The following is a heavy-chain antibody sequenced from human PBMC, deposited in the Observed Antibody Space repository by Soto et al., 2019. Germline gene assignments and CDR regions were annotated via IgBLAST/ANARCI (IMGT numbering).Heavy chain of an antibody. Sequence: QVQLQESGPGLVKPSQTLSLTCTVSGGSISSGGYYWSWIRQHPGKGREWIGYIYYSGSTYYNPSNASLVPIRVDSSKNQFSPKLSSVTAADTAVYYCAREVHDIVVVPAASPMTYNWFDHWGQGTLVTVSS. CDR2: IYYSGST. CDR3: AREVHDIVVVPAASPMTYNWFDH. CDR1: GGSISSGGYY. J-gene: IGHJ5*02. V-gene: IGHV4-31*01. D-gene: IGHD2-2*01.